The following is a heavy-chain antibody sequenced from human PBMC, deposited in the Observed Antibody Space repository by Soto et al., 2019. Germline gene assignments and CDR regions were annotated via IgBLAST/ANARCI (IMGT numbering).Heavy chain of an antibody. D-gene: IGHD2-2*01. CDR2: IHHSGTT. J-gene: IGHJ5*02. CDR3: ARVRQYCSGTSCYLDP. Sequence: QVQLQESGPGLVKPSETLSLTCAVSGGSISSSNWWHWVRQPPGKGLEWIGEIHHSGTTNYNPSLKSRVAISVDKSKNQFSLKLNSVTAADTAVYYCARVRQYCSGTSCYLDPWGQATLVTVSS. CDR1: GGSISSSNW. V-gene: IGHV4-4*02.